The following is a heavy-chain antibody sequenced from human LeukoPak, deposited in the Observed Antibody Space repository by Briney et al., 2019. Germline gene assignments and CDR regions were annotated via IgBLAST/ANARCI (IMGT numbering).Heavy chain of an antibody. CDR1: GGSFSGYY. Sequence: SETLSLTCAVYGGSFSGYYWSWIRQPPGKGLEWIGEINHSGSTNYNPSLKSRVTISVDTSKNQFSLKLSSVTAADTAVYYCARAPLVVPAAMSSYYGMDVWGQGTTVTVSS. D-gene: IGHD2-2*01. CDR2: INHSGST. J-gene: IGHJ6*02. CDR3: ARAPLVVPAAMSSYYGMDV. V-gene: IGHV4-34*01.